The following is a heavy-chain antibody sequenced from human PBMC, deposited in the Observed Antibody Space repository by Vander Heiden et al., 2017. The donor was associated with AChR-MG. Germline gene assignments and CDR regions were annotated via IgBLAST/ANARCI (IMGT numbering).Heavy chain of an antibody. J-gene: IGHJ4*02. V-gene: IGHV3-15*02. CDR3: TTDRTQSPVDS. CDR1: GLTFNSAW. Sequence: DVQLVEPGGPLVQPVASLRLFCVATGLTFNSAWVSGVRQARGKGLELVGHIKSKAHGGTTDYDAPVKGRFTISRDESKSTLYLQMNSLKVEDTACYHCTTDRTQSPVDSWGQGTRVTVSA. CDR2: IKSKAHGGTT.